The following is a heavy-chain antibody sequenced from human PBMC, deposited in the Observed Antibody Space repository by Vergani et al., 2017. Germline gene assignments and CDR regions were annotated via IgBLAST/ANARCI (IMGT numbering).Heavy chain of an antibody. D-gene: IGHD6-19*01. V-gene: IGHV3-30*02. CDR3: ARETVTGSGYFDY. CDR1: GFTFSNYG. J-gene: IGHJ4*02. CDR2: IRYDGSNT. Sequence: QVQLVESGGDVVPPGGALRLSCGASGFTFSNYGMHSVRQAPGKGLEWVTFIRYDGSNTYYADSVKGRFTISRDNSKNTLCLQMNSLRPEDTAVYYCARETVTGSGYFDYWGQGTLVTVS.